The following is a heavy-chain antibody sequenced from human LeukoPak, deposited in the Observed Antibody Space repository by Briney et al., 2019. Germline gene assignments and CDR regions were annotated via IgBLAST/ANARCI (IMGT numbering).Heavy chain of an antibody. CDR2: VSSGSSYK. CDR1: GFTFSSYS. Sequence: GGSLRLSCAASGFTFSSYSMNWVRQAPGQGLEWVSSVSSGSSYKYYADSVKGRFTISRDNAKNSLYLQMNSLRAEDTAVYYCVRDPRPFGCGSDSCPRYYFDYWDQGTLVTASS. J-gene: IGHJ4*02. V-gene: IGHV3-21*01. D-gene: IGHD2-21*02. CDR3: VRDPRPFGCGSDSCPRYYFDY.